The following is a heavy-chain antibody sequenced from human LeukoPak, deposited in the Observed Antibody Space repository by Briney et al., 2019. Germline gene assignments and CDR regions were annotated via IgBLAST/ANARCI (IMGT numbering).Heavy chain of an antibody. Sequence: SETLSLTCTVSGGSISSYYWSWIRQPPGKGLEWIGYIYYSGSTNYNPSLKSRVTISVDTSKNQFSLELSSVTAADTAVYYCARHSSLGSGYYYWGQGTLVTVSS. J-gene: IGHJ4*02. CDR2: IYYSGST. CDR3: ARHSSLGSGYYY. V-gene: IGHV4-59*08. CDR1: GGSISSYY. D-gene: IGHD3-22*01.